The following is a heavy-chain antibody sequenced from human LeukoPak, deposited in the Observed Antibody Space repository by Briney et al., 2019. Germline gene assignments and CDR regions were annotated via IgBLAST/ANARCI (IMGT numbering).Heavy chain of an antibody. V-gene: IGHV3-30*04. D-gene: IGHD6-13*01. Sequence: PGGSLRLSCAASGFTFSSYAMHWVRQAPGKGLEWVAVISYDGSNKYYAYSVKGRFTISRDNSKNTLYLQMNSLRAEHTAVYYCARGRGAAAVTGYWGQGTLVTVSS. CDR1: GFTFSSYA. CDR3: ARGRGAAAVTGY. J-gene: IGHJ4*02. CDR2: ISYDGSNK.